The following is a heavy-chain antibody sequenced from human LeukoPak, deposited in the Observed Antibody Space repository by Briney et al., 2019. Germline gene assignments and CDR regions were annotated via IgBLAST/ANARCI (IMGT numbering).Heavy chain of an antibody. V-gene: IGHV3-33*01. Sequence: PGGSLRLSCAASGFTFSSYGMHWVRQAPGKGLEWVAVIWYDGSNKYYADSVKGRFTISRDNSKNTLYLQMNSLRAEDTAVYYCARELGGAPDRFDYWGQGTLVTVSS. D-gene: IGHD7-27*01. CDR1: GFTFSSYG. CDR3: ARELGGAPDRFDY. CDR2: IWYDGSNK. J-gene: IGHJ4*02.